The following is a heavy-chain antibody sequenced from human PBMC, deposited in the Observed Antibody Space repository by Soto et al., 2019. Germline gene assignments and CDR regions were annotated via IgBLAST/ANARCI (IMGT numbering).Heavy chain of an antibody. CDR3: AKDGGHNFDY. D-gene: IGHD3-10*01. J-gene: IGHJ4*02. CDR1: GFTFSHYA. Sequence: QVQLVESGGGVVQPGRSLRLSCAASGFTFSHYAMHWVRQAPGKGLEWVALMSYDGSNEYYADSVKGRFTISRDNSKNTLYLQMNSLRAEDTAVYYCAKDGGHNFDYWAREPWSPSPQ. V-gene: IGHV3-30*18. CDR2: MSYDGSNE.